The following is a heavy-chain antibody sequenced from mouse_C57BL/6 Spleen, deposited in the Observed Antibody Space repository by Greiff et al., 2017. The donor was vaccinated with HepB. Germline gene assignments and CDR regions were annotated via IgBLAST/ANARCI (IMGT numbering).Heavy chain of an antibody. V-gene: IGHV1-26*01. CDR3: ARGGTSDY. CDR1: GYTFTDYY. Sequence: EVQLQQSGPELVKPGASVKISCKASGYTFTDYYMNWVKQSHGKSLEWIGDINPNNGGTSYNQKFKGKATLTVDKSSSTAYMQLSSLTSEDSAVYYCARGGTSDYWGQGTTLTVSS. CDR2: INPNNGGT. J-gene: IGHJ2*01.